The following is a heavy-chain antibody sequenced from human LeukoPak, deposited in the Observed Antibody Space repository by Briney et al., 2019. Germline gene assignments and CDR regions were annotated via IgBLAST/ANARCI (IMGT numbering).Heavy chain of an antibody. J-gene: IGHJ4*02. CDR1: GGSISSYY. D-gene: IGHD2-2*01. CDR2: IYYSGST. V-gene: IGHV4-59*08. Sequence: SETRSLTCTVSGGSISSYYWSWIRQPPGKGLEWVGYIYYSGSTNYNPSLKIRVTTSVDTSKNQLSLKLSSVTAADTAVYYCARVIGYCSSTSCFGYFDYWGQGTVVTVSS. CDR3: ARVIGYCSSTSCFGYFDY.